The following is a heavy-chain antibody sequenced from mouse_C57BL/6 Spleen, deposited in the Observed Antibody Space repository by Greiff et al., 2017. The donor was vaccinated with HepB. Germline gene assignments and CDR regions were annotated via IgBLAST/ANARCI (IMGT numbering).Heavy chain of an antibody. J-gene: IGHJ4*01. CDR1: GFTFSDYY. Sequence: EVQGVESGGGLVQPGGSLKLSCAASGFTFSDYYMYWVRQTPEKRLEWVAYISNGGGSTYYPDTVKGRFTISRDNAKNTLYLQMSRLKSEDTAMYYCARREYYGSYAMDYWGQGTSVTVSS. CDR2: ISNGGGST. D-gene: IGHD1-1*01. V-gene: IGHV5-12*01. CDR3: ARREYYGSYAMDY.